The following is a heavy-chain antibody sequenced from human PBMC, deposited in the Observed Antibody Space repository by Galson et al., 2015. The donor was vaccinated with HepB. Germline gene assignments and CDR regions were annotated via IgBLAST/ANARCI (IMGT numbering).Heavy chain of an antibody. CDR1: GYTFTSYH. CDR3: ARRASSMAKTFDY. V-gene: IGHV1-46*01. CDR2: IKPGDSST. J-gene: IGHJ4*02. Sequence: SVKVSCKASGYTFTSYHMHWVRQAPGQGLEWMGVIKPGDSSTGYAQKFRGRVALTRDTSTSTVYMELSSPRSEDTAVYYCARRASSMAKTFDYWGQGTLLIVSS. D-gene: IGHD5-24*01.